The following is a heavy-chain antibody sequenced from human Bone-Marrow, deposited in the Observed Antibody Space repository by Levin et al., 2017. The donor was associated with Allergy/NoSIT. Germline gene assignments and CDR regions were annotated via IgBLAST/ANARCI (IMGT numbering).Heavy chain of an antibody. J-gene: IGHJ6*03. Sequence: GGSLRLSCAASGFTFSSYWMHWVRQAPGKGLVWVSRINSDGSSTSYADSVKGRFTISRDNAKNTLYLQMNSLRAEDTAVYYCARAHDSASYYDFWSGYYHYYYMDVWGKGTTVTVSS. D-gene: IGHD3-3*01. CDR3: ARAHDSASYYDFWSGYYHYYYMDV. CDR2: INSDGSST. CDR1: GFTFSSYW. V-gene: IGHV3-74*01.